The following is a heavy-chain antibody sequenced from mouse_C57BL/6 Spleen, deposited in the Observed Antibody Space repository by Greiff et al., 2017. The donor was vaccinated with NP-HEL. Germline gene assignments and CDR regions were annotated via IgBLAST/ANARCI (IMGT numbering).Heavy chain of an antibody. V-gene: IGHV1-69*01. J-gene: IGHJ2*01. CDR3: RIYYYGSSYRYYFDY. Sequence: VQLQQPGAELVMPGASVKLSCKASGYTFTSYWMHWVKQRPGQGLEWIGEIDPSDSYTNYNQKFKGKSTLTVDKSSSTAYMQLSSLTSEDSAVYYCRIYYYGSSYRYYFDYWGQGTTLTVSS. CDR1: GYTFTSYW. D-gene: IGHD1-1*01. CDR2: IDPSDSYT.